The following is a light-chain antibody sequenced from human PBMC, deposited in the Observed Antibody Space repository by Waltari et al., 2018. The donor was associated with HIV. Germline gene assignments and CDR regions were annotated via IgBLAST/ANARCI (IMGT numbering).Light chain of an antibody. J-gene: IGKJ4*01. CDR3: QQYDKWPLP. CDR1: QSVGTN. CDR2: GAS. Sequence: EIVMTQSPATLSVFPGERATLSCRASQSVGTNLAWYQQKPAQAPRLLISGASTRATGIPARFSGSGSGTEFTLTISSLQSEDFAVYYCQQYDKWPLPFGGGTKVEIK. V-gene: IGKV3-15*01.